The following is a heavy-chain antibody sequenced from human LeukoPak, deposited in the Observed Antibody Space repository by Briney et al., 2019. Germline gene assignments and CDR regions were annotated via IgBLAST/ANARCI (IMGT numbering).Heavy chain of an antibody. CDR1: GYSISSGYY. D-gene: IGHD6-6*01. J-gene: IGHJ3*02. CDR3: ARRSSTFDI. Sequence: PSETMSRTCAVSGYSISSGYYWAWIRQPPRKGLEWIGSIYQSGSTYYNPSLKSRVTISVDTSKNQFSLKLSSVTAADTAVYYCARRSSTFDIWGQGTMVTVSS. CDR2: IYQSGST. V-gene: IGHV4-38-2*01.